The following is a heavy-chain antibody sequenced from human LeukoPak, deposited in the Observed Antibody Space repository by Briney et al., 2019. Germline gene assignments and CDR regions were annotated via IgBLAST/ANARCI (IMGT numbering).Heavy chain of an antibody. CDR2: IIPIFGTA. V-gene: IGHV1-69*06. D-gene: IGHD2-2*01. Sequence: ASVKVSCKASGGTFSSYAISWVRPAPGQGLEWVGGIIPIFGTANYAQKFQGGLTITADKSKSTAYMELSSLRSEDTAVYYCARDGRYCSSTSCSYFDYWGQGTLVTVSS. CDR1: GGTFSSYA. CDR3: ARDGRYCSSTSCSYFDY. J-gene: IGHJ4*02.